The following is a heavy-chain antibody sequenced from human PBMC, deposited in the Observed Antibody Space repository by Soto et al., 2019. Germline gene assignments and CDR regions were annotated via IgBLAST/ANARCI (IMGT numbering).Heavy chain of an antibody. D-gene: IGHD3-3*01. CDR2: ISSNGGST. Sequence: PGGSLRLSCSASGFTFSSYAIHWVRQAPGKGLEYVSAISSNGGSTYYADSVKGRFTISRDNSKNTLYLQMSSLRAEDTAVYYCVKGPGITIFGVAAGYYFDYWGQGPRSPSPQ. CDR3: VKGPGITIFGVAAGYYFDY. J-gene: IGHJ4*02. CDR1: GFTFSSYA. V-gene: IGHV3-64D*06.